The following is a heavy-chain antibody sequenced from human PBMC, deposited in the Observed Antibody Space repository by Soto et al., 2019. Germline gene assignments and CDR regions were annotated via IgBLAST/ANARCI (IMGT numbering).Heavy chain of an antibody. D-gene: IGHD3-3*01. CDR2: IYSGGST. CDR3: ARTNFWSGYPLWY. CDR1: GFTVSSNY. Sequence: EVQLVESGGGLVQPGGSLRLSCAASGFTVSSNYMSWVRQAPGKGLEWVSVIYSGGSTYYADSVKGRFTISRDNSKNTLYLHMNSLRAEDTAVYYCARTNFWSGYPLWYLGQGTLVTVSS. V-gene: IGHV3-66*01. J-gene: IGHJ4*02.